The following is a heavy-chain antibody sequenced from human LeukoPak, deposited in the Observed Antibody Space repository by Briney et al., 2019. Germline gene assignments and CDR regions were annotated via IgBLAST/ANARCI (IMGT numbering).Heavy chain of an antibody. D-gene: IGHD3-10*01. J-gene: IGHJ6*03. CDR2: INPNSGGT. CDR3: AREANYYGSGSYYNVAYYYYYMDV. CDR1: GYTFTGYY. V-gene: IGHV1-2*06. Sequence: ASVKVSCKASGYTFTGYYMHWVRQAPGQGLEWVGRINPNSGGTNYAQKFQGRVTMTRDTSISTAYMELSRLRSDDTAVYYCAREANYYGSGSYYNVAYYYYYMDVWGKGTTVTVSS.